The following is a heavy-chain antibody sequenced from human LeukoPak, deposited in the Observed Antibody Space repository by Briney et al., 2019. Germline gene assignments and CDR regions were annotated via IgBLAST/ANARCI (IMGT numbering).Heavy chain of an antibody. CDR1: GYTFTSYY. Sequence: GASVKVSCKASGYTFTSYYMHWVRQAPGQGLEWMGIINPSGGSTGYAQKFQGRVTTTRDTSTSTVYMELSSLRSEDTAVYYCARDGTQSQRGLWFGEFSPWTNWFDPWGQGTLVTVSS. CDR2: INPSGGST. CDR3: ARDGTQSQRGLWFGEFSPWTNWFDP. J-gene: IGHJ5*02. V-gene: IGHV1-46*01. D-gene: IGHD3-10*01.